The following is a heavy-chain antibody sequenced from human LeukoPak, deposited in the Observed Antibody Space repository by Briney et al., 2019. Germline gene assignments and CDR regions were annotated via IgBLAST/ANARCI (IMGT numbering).Heavy chain of an antibody. CDR3: AKRWLGVRYFDY. Sequence: ASVKVSCKASGYTFTNYDINWVRQATGQGLEWMGWMNPNSGNTGYAQKFQGRVTMTRNTSISTAYMELSSLRSEDTAVYYCAKRWLGVRYFDYWGQGTLVTVSS. D-gene: IGHD6-19*01. CDR1: GYTFTNYD. V-gene: IGHV1-8*01. CDR2: MNPNSGNT. J-gene: IGHJ4*02.